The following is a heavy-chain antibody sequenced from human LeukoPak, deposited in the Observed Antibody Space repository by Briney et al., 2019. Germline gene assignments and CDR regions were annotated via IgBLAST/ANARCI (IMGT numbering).Heavy chain of an antibody. V-gene: IGHV3-33*08. CDR1: GFTFSNYG. D-gene: IGHD1-1*01. CDR2: IWYDGSNK. CDR3: ARDSKLGNDEGSYYFDY. J-gene: IGHJ4*02. Sequence: QAGGSLRLSCAASGFTFSNYGMHWVRQAPGKGLEWVAVIWYDGSNKYYADSVKGRFTISRDNSKNTLYLQMNSLRAEDTAVYYCARDSKLGNDEGSYYFDYWGQGTLVTVSS.